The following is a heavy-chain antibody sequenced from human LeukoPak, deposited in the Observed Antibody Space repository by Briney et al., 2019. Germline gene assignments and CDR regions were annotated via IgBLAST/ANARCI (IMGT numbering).Heavy chain of an antibody. J-gene: IGHJ5*02. D-gene: IGHD3-10*01. CDR1: GGSISSYY. Sequence: PSETLSLTCTVSGGSISSYYWSWIRQPAGKGLEWIGRIYTSGSTNYNPSLKSRVTMSVDTSKNQFSLKLSSVTAADTSVYYCARYRVPSHYGSGSYYNEGGNNWFDPWGQGTLVTVSS. V-gene: IGHV4-4*07. CDR3: ARYRVPSHYGSGSYYNEGGNNWFDP. CDR2: IYTSGST.